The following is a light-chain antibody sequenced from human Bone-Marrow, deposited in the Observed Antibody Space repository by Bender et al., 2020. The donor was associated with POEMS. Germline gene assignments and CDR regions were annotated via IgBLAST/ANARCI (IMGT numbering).Light chain of an antibody. CDR1: SSDIGAYYF. CDR3: AAWDDSLNGIV. Sequence: QSALTQPASVSGSPGQSITISCTGTSSDIGAYYFVSWYQQHPGKAPKLLIYDVSNRPSGVSNRFSGSQSGNTASLTISGLQSEDEADYYCAAWDDSLNGIVFGGGTKLTVL. CDR2: DVS. V-gene: IGLV2-14*03. J-gene: IGLJ2*01.